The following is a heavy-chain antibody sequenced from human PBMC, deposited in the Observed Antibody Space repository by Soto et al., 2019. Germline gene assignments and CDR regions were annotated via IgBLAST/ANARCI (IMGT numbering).Heavy chain of an antibody. D-gene: IGHD1-26*01. J-gene: IGHJ3*02. V-gene: IGHV4-59*01. CDR3: ARAVYRGSYSMSGAFDI. CDR2: IYYSGST. CDR1: GGSISSYY. Sequence: SETLSLTCTVSGGSISSYYWSWIRQPPGKGLEWIGYIYYSGSTNYNPSLKSRVTISVDTSKNQFSLKLSSVTAADTAVYYCARAVYRGSYSMSGAFDIWGQGTMVTVSS.